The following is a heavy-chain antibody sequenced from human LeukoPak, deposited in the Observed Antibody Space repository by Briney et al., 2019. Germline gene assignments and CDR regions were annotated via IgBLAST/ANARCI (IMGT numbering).Heavy chain of an antibody. D-gene: IGHD4-23*01. J-gene: IGHJ4*02. Sequence: GGSLRLSCAASGFTFSSHLMHWVRQAPGKGLVWVSRISSDGTYTNYADSVRGRFTISRDNAKNTLYLQMDSLRAEDTAVYYCAIEPYGGRIEDYWGQGSLVTVSS. CDR2: ISSDGTYT. CDR3: AIEPYGGRIEDY. CDR1: GFTFSSHL. V-gene: IGHV3-74*01.